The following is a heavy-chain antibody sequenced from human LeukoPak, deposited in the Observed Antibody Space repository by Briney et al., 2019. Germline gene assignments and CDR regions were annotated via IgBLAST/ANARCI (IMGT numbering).Heavy chain of an antibody. D-gene: IGHD3-3*01. V-gene: IGHV3-23*01. CDR3: ARDRTIFGVAPAPNYFDY. J-gene: IGHJ4*02. CDR1: GFTFSSYA. CDR2: ITGSGGST. Sequence: PGGSLRLSCAASGFTFSSYAMSWVRQAPGKGLEWVSAITGSGGSTYYADSVKGRFTISRDNAKNSLYLQMNSLRAEDTAVYYCARDRTIFGVAPAPNYFDYWGQGTLVTVSS.